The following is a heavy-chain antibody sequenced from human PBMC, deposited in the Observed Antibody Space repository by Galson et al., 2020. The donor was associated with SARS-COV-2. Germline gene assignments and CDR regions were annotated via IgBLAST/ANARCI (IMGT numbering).Heavy chain of an antibody. CDR3: ARVSPVFGVVRSNYMDV. V-gene: IGHV3-23*01. Sequence: GESLKISCAASGFTFSSYAMSWVRQAPGKGLEWVSAISGSGGSTYYADSVKGRFTISRDNSKNTLYLQMNSLRAEDTAVYYCARVSPVFGVVRSNYMDVWGKGTTVTVSS. D-gene: IGHD3-3*01. CDR2: ISGSGGST. J-gene: IGHJ6*03. CDR1: GFTFSSYA.